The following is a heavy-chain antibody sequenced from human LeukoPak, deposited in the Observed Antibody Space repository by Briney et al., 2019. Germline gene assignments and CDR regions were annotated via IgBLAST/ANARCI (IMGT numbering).Heavy chain of an antibody. CDR3: VRDRGTYRPIDY. CDR1: AFSLGAYN. CDR2: ISYTGTYI. V-gene: IGHV3-21*04. Sequence: GGSLTLSCAASAFSLGAYNMNWVRQAPGKGLEWVSSISYTGTYIYYADSVKGRFTISRDNAQNSLYLQMNSLRAEDTAIYYCVRDRGTYRPIDYWGQGTLVTVSS. J-gene: IGHJ4*02. D-gene: IGHD1-26*01.